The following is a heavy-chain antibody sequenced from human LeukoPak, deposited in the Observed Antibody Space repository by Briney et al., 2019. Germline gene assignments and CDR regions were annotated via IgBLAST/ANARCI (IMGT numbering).Heavy chain of an antibody. J-gene: IGHJ4*02. V-gene: IGHV3-20*04. D-gene: IGHD5-18*01. CDR2: INWNGGST. CDR3: TKGGYSYGSNFEY. Sequence: GGSLRLSCAASGFSFDDYGMSWVRQAPGKGLEWVSGINWNGGSTGYADSVKGRFTISRDNAKNSLYLQMNSLRPEDTALYYCTKGGYSYGSNFEYWGQGILVIVSS. CDR1: GFSFDDYG.